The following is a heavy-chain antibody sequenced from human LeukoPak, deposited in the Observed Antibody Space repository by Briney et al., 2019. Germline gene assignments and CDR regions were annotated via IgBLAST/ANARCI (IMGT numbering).Heavy chain of an antibody. Sequence: SETLSLTCTISGGSTTGYFWSWIRQPPGKGLEWIGYVFYSGGTLYNPSLESRVTIPVDTSKTHFSLELTSVTAADTAVYYCARHMSVTYDAFDLWGRGTMVTVSS. V-gene: IGHV4-59*08. D-gene: IGHD2-21*02. CDR3: ARHMSVTYDAFDL. CDR1: GGSTTGYF. CDR2: VFYSGGT. J-gene: IGHJ3*01.